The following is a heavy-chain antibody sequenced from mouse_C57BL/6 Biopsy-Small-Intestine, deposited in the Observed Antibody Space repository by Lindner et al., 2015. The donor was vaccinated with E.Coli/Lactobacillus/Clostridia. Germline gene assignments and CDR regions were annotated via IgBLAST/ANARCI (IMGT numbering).Heavy chain of an antibody. Sequence: VQLQESGAELMKPGASVKLSCKATGYTFSGYRIGWVKQRPGHGLEWIGEILPGNANTNFNEKFKGKATFTADTSSNTTSMQLSSLTTEDSAIYYCARSEVWGFDYWGQGTTLTVSS. J-gene: IGHJ2*01. V-gene: IGHV1-9*01. CDR2: ILPGNANT. CDR3: ARSEVWGFDY. CDR1: GYTFSGYR.